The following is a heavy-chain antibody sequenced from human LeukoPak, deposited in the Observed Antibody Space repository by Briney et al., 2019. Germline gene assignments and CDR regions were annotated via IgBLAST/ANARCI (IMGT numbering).Heavy chain of an antibody. CDR3: ASLIAAGYFDH. Sequence: SETLSLTCTVSGGSVSSHYWSWIRQPPGKGLEWIGYIYYSGTTNYNPSLKSRVTIGVDTSKNQFSLKLTAVTAADTAVYYCASLIAAGYFDHWGQGTLVTVSS. D-gene: IGHD6-13*01. V-gene: IGHV4-59*08. CDR2: IYYSGTT. CDR1: GGSVSSHY. J-gene: IGHJ4*02.